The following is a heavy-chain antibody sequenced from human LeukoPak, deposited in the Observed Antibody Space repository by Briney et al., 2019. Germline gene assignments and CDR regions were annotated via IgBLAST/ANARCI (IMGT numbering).Heavy chain of an antibody. CDR3: ARGRYNSKTDFNY. V-gene: IGHV4-39*07. CDR2: IHSSGNI. CDR1: GDSISSSDYY. D-gene: IGHD3-16*02. Sequence: SETLSLTCTVSGDSISSSDYYWGWIRQPPGKGLEWIGSIHSSGNIYYNPSLKSRVTISLDTSNNQFSLRLFAVSAADTAVYYCARGRYNSKTDFNYWGQGTLVTVSS. J-gene: IGHJ4*02.